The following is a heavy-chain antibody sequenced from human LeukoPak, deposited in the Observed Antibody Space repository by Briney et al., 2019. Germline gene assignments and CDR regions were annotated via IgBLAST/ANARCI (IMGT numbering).Heavy chain of an antibody. CDR2: IHYSGST. Sequence: SSETLSLTYTVSGGSISSSSYYWGWIRQPPVKGLEWIGSIHYSGSTNYNPSLKSRVTISVDTSKNQFSLKPSSVTAADTAAYYCARGYCSGGSCYSYYYYNYMDVWGKGTTVTVSS. J-gene: IGHJ6*03. V-gene: IGHV4-39*07. CDR3: ARGYCSGGSCYSYYYYNYMDV. CDR1: GGSISSSSYY. D-gene: IGHD2-15*01.